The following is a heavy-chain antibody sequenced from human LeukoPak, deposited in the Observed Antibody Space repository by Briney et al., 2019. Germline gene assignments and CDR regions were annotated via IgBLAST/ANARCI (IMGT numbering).Heavy chain of an antibody. CDR3: ARVLYGSRVNVIDS. V-gene: IGHV3-7*01. D-gene: IGHD2-2*01. CDR2: MNEYGSEK. Sequence: PGGSLTLSCAASGFNFSNYWINWVRQAPGKGLEWGANMNEYGSEKYYVDSVRGRFTISRDNAENSLFLHMNSLRVEDTAVYRCARVLYGSRVNVIDSWGPGTLVTVSS. J-gene: IGHJ4*02. CDR1: GFNFSNYW.